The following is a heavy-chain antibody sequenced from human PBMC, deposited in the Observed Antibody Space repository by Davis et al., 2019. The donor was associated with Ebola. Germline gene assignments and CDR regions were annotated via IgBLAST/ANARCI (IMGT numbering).Heavy chain of an antibody. D-gene: IGHD2-15*01. CDR3: ARVQWDCSGGSCYDGWFDP. CDR1: GFTFSSYS. Sequence: GESLKISCAASGFTFSSYSMNWVRQAPGKGLEWVSSISSSSSYIYYADSMKGRFTISRDNAKNSLYLQMNSLRAEDTAVYYCARVQWDCSGGSCYDGWFDPWGQGTLVTVSS. V-gene: IGHV3-21*01. CDR2: ISSSSSYI. J-gene: IGHJ5*02.